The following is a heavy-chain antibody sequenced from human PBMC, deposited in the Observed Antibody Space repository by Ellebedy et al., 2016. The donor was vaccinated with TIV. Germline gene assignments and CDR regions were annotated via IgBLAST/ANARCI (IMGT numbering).Heavy chain of an antibody. V-gene: IGHV3-33*06. CDR3: AKAAHGSFWNGYSTDY. Sequence: LSLTCAASGFTFSSYGMHWVRQAPGKGLEWVAVIWYDGSNKYYADSVKGRFTISRDNSKNTLYLQMNSLKTEDTAVYYCAKAAHGSFWNGYSTDYWGQGTRVTVSS. CDR2: IWYDGSNK. D-gene: IGHD3-3*01. CDR1: GFTFSSYG. J-gene: IGHJ4*02.